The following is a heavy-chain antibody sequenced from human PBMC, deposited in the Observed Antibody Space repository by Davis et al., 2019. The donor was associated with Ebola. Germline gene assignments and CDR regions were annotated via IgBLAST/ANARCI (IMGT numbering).Heavy chain of an antibody. J-gene: IGHJ4*02. CDR3: TSPEGYGDYGDYRGGDY. D-gene: IGHD4-17*01. Sequence: GESLKISCAASCFTFRGSAMHWVRQASGKGLEWVGRIRSKANSYATAYAASVKGRFTISRDDSKNTAYLQMNSLKTEDTAVYYCTSPEGYGDYGDYRGGDYWGQGTLVTVSS. V-gene: IGHV3-73*01. CDR1: CFTFRGSA. CDR2: IRSKANSYAT.